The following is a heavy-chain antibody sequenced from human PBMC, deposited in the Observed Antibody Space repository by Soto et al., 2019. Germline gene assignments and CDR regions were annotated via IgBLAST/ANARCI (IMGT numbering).Heavy chain of an antibody. CDR1: GFTFSSYG. CDR3: ASLAGGGGFDY. J-gene: IGHJ4*02. CDR2: ISYDGRKK. D-gene: IGHD6-19*01. V-gene: IGHV3-30*03. Sequence: QVQLVESGGGVVQPGRSLRLSCAASGFTFSSYGMHWVRQAPGKGLEWVALISYDGRKKYYADSVKDRFTISRDNSQNPLNLQMSSLGAEDTGVYFRASLAGGGGFDYWGQGTLVTVSS.